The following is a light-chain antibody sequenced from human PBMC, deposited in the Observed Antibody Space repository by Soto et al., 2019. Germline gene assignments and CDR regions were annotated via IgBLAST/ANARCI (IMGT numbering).Light chain of an antibody. CDR2: EVT. J-gene: IGLJ1*01. Sequence: QSALTQPASVSGSPGQSITISCTGTRRDVGGYNYVSWYQQYPGKSPKLLLYEVTHRPSGVSNRFSGSKSGNTASLTISGLQAEDEADYYCSSYTISHTPPFVFGTGTKLTVL. CDR3: SSYTISHTPPFV. CDR1: RRDVGGYNY. V-gene: IGLV2-14*01.